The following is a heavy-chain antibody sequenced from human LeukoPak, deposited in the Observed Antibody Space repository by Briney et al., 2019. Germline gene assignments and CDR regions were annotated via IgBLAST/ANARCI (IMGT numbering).Heavy chain of an antibody. CDR1: GFTLSSYA. D-gene: IGHD6-19*01. J-gene: IGHJ4*02. CDR3: ARDHDSSAAFDY. Sequence: GGSLRLSCAASGFTLSSYAMSWVRQAPGKGLEWVSLISGNAGSTYYADSVKGRFTISRDNAKNSLYLQMNSLRAEDTAVYYCARDHDSSAAFDYWGQGTLVTVPS. V-gene: IGHV3-23*01. CDR2: ISGNAGST.